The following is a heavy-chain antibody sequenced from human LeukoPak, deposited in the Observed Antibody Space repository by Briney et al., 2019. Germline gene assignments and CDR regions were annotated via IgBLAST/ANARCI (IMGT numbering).Heavy chain of an antibody. Sequence: PGGSLRLSCAASGFAFSSYGMHWVRQAPGKGLEWVAVIWSDGNNKYYADSVRGRFTTSRDNSKNTVYLQMNSLRAEDTAVYYCARGRDGAYFDYWGQGTLVTVSS. J-gene: IGHJ4*02. CDR1: GFAFSSYG. CDR2: IWSDGNNK. CDR3: ARGRDGAYFDY. D-gene: IGHD5-24*01. V-gene: IGHV3-33*01.